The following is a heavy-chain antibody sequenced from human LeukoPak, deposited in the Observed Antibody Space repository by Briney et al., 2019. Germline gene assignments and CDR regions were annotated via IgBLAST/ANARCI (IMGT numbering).Heavy chain of an antibody. CDR2: IYSGGST. Sequence: PGGSLRLSYAFSGFTFSSNCMSWVRQAPGKGLEWVSVIYSGGSTYYAGSVKGRFTISRDNSKNTLYLQMNSLRAEDTAVYYCARGGGDSPFDYWGQGTLVTVSS. CDR1: GFTFSSNC. J-gene: IGHJ4*02. D-gene: IGHD2-21*01. V-gene: IGHV3-53*01. CDR3: ARGGGDSPFDY.